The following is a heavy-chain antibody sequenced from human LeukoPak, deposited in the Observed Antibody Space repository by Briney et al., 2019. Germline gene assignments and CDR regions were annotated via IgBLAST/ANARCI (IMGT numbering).Heavy chain of an antibody. D-gene: IGHD2-15*01. V-gene: IGHV3-74*01. CDR3: ARYFGSGY. CDR1: GFTFSGYW. J-gene: IGHJ4*02. CDR2: IKGDGSST. Sequence: GGSLRLSRAASGFTFSGYWLHWVRQAPGKGLEWVCRIKGDGSSTGFADSVKGRFTISRDNAKNTLYLQMNSLGAEDTAVYYCARYFGSGYWGQGTQVTVSS.